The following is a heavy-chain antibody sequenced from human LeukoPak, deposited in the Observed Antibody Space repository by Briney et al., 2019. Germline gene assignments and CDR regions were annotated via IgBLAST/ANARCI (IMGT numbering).Heavy chain of an antibody. CDR3: ARDRQRAAAYYFDH. CDR1: GFIFSNDA. V-gene: IGHV3-30*04. Sequence: PAGSLRLSCAASGFIFSNDAMHWVRQAPGQGLDWVAVIAADGRDKHHADSVKGRFTISRDNSKNAVYLEMNSLRAEDTAVYYCARDRQRAAAYYFDHWGQGTLVTASS. CDR2: IAADGRDK. D-gene: IGHD6-25*01. J-gene: IGHJ4*02.